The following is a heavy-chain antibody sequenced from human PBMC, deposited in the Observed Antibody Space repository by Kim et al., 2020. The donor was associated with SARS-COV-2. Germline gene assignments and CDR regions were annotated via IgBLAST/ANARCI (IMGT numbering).Heavy chain of an antibody. CDR1: GFTFSDYG. CDR2: ISYDGSNK. J-gene: IGHJ6*02. V-gene: IGHV3-30*18. Sequence: GGSLRLSCAASGFTFSDYGMHWVRQAPGKGLEWVAVISYDGSNKYYADSVKGRFTISRDNSKNTLYVQMNSLRVEDTAVYYCGKVRERLKWPYYSMDVWGQGTTIIVS. D-gene: IGHD3-10*01. CDR3: GKVRERLKWPYYSMDV.